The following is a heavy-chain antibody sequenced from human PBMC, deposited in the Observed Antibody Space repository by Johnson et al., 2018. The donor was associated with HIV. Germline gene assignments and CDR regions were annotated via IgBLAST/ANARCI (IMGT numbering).Heavy chain of an antibody. D-gene: IGHD3-9*01. V-gene: IGHV3-23*04. CDR1: GFTVSSNY. J-gene: IGHJ3*02. Sequence: EVQLVESGGGLIQPGGSLRLSCAASGFTVSSNYMSWVRQAPGKGLEWVSAISGSGGSTYYADSVKGRFTISRDNSKNTLYLQMNSLRAEDTAVYYCAKDSELRYFDWLHDAFDIWGQGTMVTVSS. CDR3: AKDSELRYFDWLHDAFDI. CDR2: ISGSGGST.